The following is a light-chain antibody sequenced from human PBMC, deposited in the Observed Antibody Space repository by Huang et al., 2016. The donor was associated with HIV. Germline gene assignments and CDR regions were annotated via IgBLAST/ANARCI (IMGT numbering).Light chain of an antibody. CDR1: QSVSSN. V-gene: IGKV3-15*01. J-gene: IGKJ2*01. CDR2: GAS. Sequence: EIVMTQSPATLSVSPGERATLSCRASQSVSSNVAWYQQKPGQAPRLLIYGASTRATGIPARFSGSGSGTEFTLTISSLQSEDFAVYYCQQYNNWPPWYTFGQGTKLEIK. CDR3: QQYNNWPPWYT.